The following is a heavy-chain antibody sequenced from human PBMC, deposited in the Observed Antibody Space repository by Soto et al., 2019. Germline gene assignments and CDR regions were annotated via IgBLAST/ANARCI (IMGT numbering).Heavy chain of an antibody. D-gene: IGHD6-13*01. CDR3: ARDHSSSWYSRFYYYYYMDV. Sequence: PGGSLRLSCAASGFTFSSYGMHWVRQAPGKGLEWVAVIWYDGSNKYYADSVKGRFTISRDNSKNTLYLQMNSLRAEDTAVYYCARDHSSSWYSRFYYYYYMDVWGKGTTVTVSS. CDR2: IWYDGSNK. V-gene: IGHV3-33*01. J-gene: IGHJ6*03. CDR1: GFTFSSYG.